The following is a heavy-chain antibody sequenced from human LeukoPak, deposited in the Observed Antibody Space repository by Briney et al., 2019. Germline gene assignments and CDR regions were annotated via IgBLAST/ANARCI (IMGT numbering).Heavy chain of an antibody. D-gene: IGHD1-26*01. CDR2: IWYDGSNT. V-gene: IGHV3-33*01. J-gene: IGHJ4*02. CDR3: ASGATTRLDY. Sequence: GRSLRLSCTASGFSFSSYGMHWVRQAPGKGLEWVASIWYDGSNTNYVDSVKGRFTISRDNSKNTLYLQMNSLRVEDTAVYFCASGATTRLDYWGQGTLVTISS. CDR1: GFSFSSYG.